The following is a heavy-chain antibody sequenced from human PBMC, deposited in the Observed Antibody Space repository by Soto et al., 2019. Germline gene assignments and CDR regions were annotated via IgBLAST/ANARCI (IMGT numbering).Heavy chain of an antibody. D-gene: IGHD3-3*01. CDR2: IDPSDSYT. V-gene: IGHV5-10-1*01. Sequence: GESLKISCKGSGYSFTSYWISWVRQMPGKGLEWMGRIDPSDSYTNYSPSFQGHVTISADKSISTAYLQWSSLKASDTAMYYCASSSLTIFGDYYDGMDVWGQGTTVTVSS. J-gene: IGHJ6*02. CDR3: ASSSLTIFGDYYDGMDV. CDR1: GYSFTSYW.